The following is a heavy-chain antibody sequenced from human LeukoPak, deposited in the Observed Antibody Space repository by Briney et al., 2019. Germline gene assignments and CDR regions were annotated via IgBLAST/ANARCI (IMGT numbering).Heavy chain of an antibody. Sequence: GGSLSLSCAASGFTFDDYTMHWVRQAPGKGLKWVSLISWDGGSTYYADSVKGRFTISRDNSKNSLYLQMNSLRTEDTALYYCAKDRSRRDGYNLEGVDYWGQGTLVTVSS. CDR2: ISWDGGST. CDR3: AKDRSRRDGYNLEGVDY. J-gene: IGHJ4*02. V-gene: IGHV3-43*01. D-gene: IGHD5-24*01. CDR1: GFTFDDYT.